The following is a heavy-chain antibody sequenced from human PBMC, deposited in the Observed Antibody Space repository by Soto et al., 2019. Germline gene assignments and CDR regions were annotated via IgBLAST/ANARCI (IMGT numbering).Heavy chain of an antibody. CDR1: GFTFSSYA. Sequence: VGSLRLSCVASGFTFSSYAMSWVRQAPGKGLEWVSAISGSGGSTYYADSVKGRFTISRDNSKNTLYLQMNSLRAEDTAVYYCAKDYSGYYYYYYYGMDVWGQGTTVTVSS. V-gene: IGHV3-23*01. J-gene: IGHJ6*02. D-gene: IGHD5-12*01. CDR3: AKDYSGYYYYYYYGMDV. CDR2: ISGSGGST.